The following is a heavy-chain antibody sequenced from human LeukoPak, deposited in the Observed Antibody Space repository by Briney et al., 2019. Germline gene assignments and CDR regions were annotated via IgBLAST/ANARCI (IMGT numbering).Heavy chain of an antibody. Sequence: GGSLRLSCAASGFTFSSYSMNWVRQAPGKGLEWVSSISSSSSYIYYADSVKGRFTISRDNAKNSLYLQMNSLRAEDMAVYYCARDGILTGYYMDAFDIWGQGTMVTVSS. V-gene: IGHV3-21*01. J-gene: IGHJ3*02. CDR3: ARDGILTGYYMDAFDI. CDR2: ISSSSSYI. CDR1: GFTFSSYS. D-gene: IGHD3-9*01.